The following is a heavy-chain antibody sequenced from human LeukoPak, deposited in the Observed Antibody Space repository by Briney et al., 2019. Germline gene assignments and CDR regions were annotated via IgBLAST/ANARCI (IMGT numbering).Heavy chain of an antibody. V-gene: IGHV3-21*01. D-gene: IGHD6-13*01. CDR1: GFTFSSYG. CDR2: ISSSSSYI. Sequence: GGSLRLSCAASGFTFSSYGMHWVRQAPGKGLEWVSSISSSSSYIYYADSVKGRFTISRDNAKNSLYLQMNSLRAEDTAVYYCAREISGQQLVVGYYYYGMDVWGQGTTVTVSS. J-gene: IGHJ6*02. CDR3: AREISGQQLVVGYYYYGMDV.